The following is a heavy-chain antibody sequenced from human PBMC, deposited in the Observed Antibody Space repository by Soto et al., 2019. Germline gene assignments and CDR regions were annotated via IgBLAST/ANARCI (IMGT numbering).Heavy chain of an antibody. V-gene: IGHV4-59*01. CDR2: VYNSGST. Sequence: SETLSLTCTVSGGSISSNYWTWIRQPPGKGLEWIGYVYNSGSTNYNPSLKSRVTISEDTSKSQFSLKVNSMTAADTAGYYCARYRREAVAGYTLDHWGQGILVTVSS. CDR1: GGSISSNY. CDR3: ARYRREAVAGYTLDH. D-gene: IGHD6-13*01. J-gene: IGHJ5*02.